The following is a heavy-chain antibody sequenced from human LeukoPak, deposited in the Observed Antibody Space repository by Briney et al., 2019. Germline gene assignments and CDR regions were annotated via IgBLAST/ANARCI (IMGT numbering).Heavy chain of an antibody. CDR1: GGSFSGYY. J-gene: IGHJ6*02. CDR2: INHSGST. CDR3: VGGPKGSSLGRLYGMDV. D-gene: IGHD6-6*01. V-gene: IGHV4-34*01. Sequence: NPSETLSLTCAVYGGSFSGYYWSWIRQPPGKGLEWIGEINHSGSTNYNPSLKSRVTISVDTSKNQFSLKLSSVTAADTAVYYCVGGPKGSSLGRLYGMDVWGQGTTVTVSS.